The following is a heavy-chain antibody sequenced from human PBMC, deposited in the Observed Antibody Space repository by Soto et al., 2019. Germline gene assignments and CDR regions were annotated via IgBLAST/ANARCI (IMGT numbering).Heavy chain of an antibody. CDR3: ARGVVRRVIIQYTSFFDY. Sequence: SETLSLTCAVYGGSFSDYYWTWVRQAPGRGLEWIGEINHSGSTYYNPSLKSRVTISVDTSKNQFSLKLSSVTAADTAVHYCARGVVRRVIIQYTSFFDYWGQGTPVTVSS. J-gene: IGHJ4*02. V-gene: IGHV4-34*01. CDR2: INHSGST. D-gene: IGHD3-10*01. CDR1: GGSFSDYY.